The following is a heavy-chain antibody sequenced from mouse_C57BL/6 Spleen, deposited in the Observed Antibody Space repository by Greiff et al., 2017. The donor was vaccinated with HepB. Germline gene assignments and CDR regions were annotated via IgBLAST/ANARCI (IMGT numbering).Heavy chain of an antibody. CDR3: ARDGLRGGVDY. CDR1: GYSITSGYY. D-gene: IGHD1-1*01. V-gene: IGHV3-6*01. Sequence: ESGPGLVKPSQSLSLTCSVTGYSITSGYYWNWIRQFPGNKLEWMGYISYDGSNNYNPSLKNRISITRDTSKNQFFLKLNSVTTEDTATYYCARDGLRGGVDYWGQGTTLTVSS. J-gene: IGHJ2*01. CDR2: ISYDGSN.